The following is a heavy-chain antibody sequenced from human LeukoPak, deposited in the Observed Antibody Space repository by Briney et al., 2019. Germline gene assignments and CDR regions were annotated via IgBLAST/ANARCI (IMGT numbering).Heavy chain of an antibody. J-gene: IGHJ5*02. CDR3: ARDLGCSGGSCYSPSFWFDP. CDR1: GGTFSSYA. Sequence: SVKVSCKASGGTFSSYAISGVRQAPGQGLEWMGGIIPIFGSANYAQKFQGRVTITADESTSTAYMELSSLRSEDTAVYYCARDLGCSGGSCYSPSFWFDPWGQGTLVTVSS. V-gene: IGHV1-69*01. CDR2: IIPIFGSA. D-gene: IGHD2-15*01.